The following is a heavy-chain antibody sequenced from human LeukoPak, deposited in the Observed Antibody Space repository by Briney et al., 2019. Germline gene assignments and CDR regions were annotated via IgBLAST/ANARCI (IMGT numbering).Heavy chain of an antibody. V-gene: IGHV3-23*01. CDR1: EFTFSSYA. J-gene: IGHJ4*02. D-gene: IGHD3-10*01. CDR2: ISASGGNT. Sequence: GGSLRLSCVASEFTFSSYAMSWDRQAPGKGLEWVSSISASGGNTYYADSVQGRFTISRDNSKNTLYLQMNSLRAEDTVVFYCAKGDRSGSYSYFDYWGQGTLVTVSS. CDR3: AKGDRSGSYSYFDY.